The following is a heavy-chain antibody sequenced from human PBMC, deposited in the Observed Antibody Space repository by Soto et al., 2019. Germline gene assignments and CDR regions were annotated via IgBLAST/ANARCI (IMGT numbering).Heavy chain of an antibody. CDR2: IYYSGST. CDR1: AGSISSSNYY. Sequence: QLQLQESGPGLVKPSETLSLTCTVSAGSISSSNYYWGWIRQPPGKGMEGIGSIYYSGSTYYNPSLESRVTVSINASKNQFSLRLTSVTAADTAVYYCARPPVAGRGGAFDLWGQGTMVTVSS. V-gene: IGHV4-39*01. D-gene: IGHD2-15*01. CDR3: ARPPVAGRGGAFDL. J-gene: IGHJ3*01.